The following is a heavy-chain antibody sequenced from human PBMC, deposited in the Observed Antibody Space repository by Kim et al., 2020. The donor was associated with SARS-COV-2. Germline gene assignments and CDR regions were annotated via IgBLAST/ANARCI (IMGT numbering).Heavy chain of an antibody. J-gene: IGHJ4*02. CDR1: GGSFSGYY. D-gene: IGHD2-2*01. CDR3: ARAVSSTSCYGDWGCHRRGFFDY. V-gene: IGHV4-34*01. CDR2: INHSGST. Sequence: SETLSLTCAVYGGSFSGYYWSWIRQPPGKGLEWIGEINHSGSTNYNPSLKSRVTISVDTSKNQFSLKLSSVTAADTAVYYCARAVSSTSCYGDWGCHRRGFFDYWGQGTLVTVSS.